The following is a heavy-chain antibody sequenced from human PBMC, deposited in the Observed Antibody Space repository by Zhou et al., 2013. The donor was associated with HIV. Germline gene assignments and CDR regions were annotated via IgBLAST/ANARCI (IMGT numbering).Heavy chain of an antibody. D-gene: IGHD2-21*01. Sequence: QVQLQESGPGLVKPSETLSLICPVSGGSISSSTNYHWGWIRQPPGKGLEWIGSIYYSGSTAYNPSLKSRVTISVDTSKNQFALKLSSVTAADTAVYFCARNGGGGATDFSIWGQGTMVTVSS. CDR3: ARNGGGGATDFSI. J-gene: IGHJ3*02. V-gene: IGHV4-39*01. CDR1: GGSISSSTNYH. CDR2: IYYSGST.